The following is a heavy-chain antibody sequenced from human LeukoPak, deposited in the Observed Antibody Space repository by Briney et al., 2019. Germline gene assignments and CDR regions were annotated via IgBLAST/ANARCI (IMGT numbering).Heavy chain of an antibody. Sequence: ASVKVSCKASGYTFTGYYMHWVRQAPGQGLEWMGIINPSGGGTSYAQKFQGRVGMTRDMSTSTVYMELSSLRSEDTAVYYCARDGRPLVGAICDYWGQGTLVTVSS. J-gene: IGHJ4*02. D-gene: IGHD1-26*01. CDR3: ARDGRPLVGAICDY. CDR1: GYTFTGYY. CDR2: INPSGGGT. V-gene: IGHV1-46*01.